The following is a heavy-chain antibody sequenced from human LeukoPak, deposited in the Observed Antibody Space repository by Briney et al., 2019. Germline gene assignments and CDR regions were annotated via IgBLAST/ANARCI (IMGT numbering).Heavy chain of an antibody. J-gene: IGHJ4*02. CDR3: AREAYYYDSSGCYDPLVPTTEFDY. CDR1: GGSISSGSYY. Sequence: SSETLSLTCTVSGGSISSGSYYWSWIRQPAGKGLEWIGRIYTSGSTNYNPSLKSRVTISVDTSKNQFSLKLSSVTAADTAVYYCAREAYYYDSSGCYDPLVPTTEFDYWGQGTLVTVSS. V-gene: IGHV4-61*02. CDR2: IYTSGST. D-gene: IGHD3-22*01.